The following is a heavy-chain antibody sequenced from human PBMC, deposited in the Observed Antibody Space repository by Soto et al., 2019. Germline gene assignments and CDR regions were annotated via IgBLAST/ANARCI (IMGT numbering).Heavy chain of an antibody. V-gene: IGHV4-30-4*01. CDR1: GGSISSGDYY. CDR2: IYYSGST. D-gene: IGHD3-10*01. J-gene: IGHJ5*02. CDR3: ARDRRVAPPIFMVREVGPPPPHWSAP. Sequence: SETLSLTCTVSGGSISSGDYYWSWIRQPPGKGLEWIGYIYYSGSTYYNPSLKSRVTISVDTSKNQFSLKLSSVPAPDPAVYYCARDRRVAPPIFMVREVGPPPPHWSAPWGQGTPVPVSS.